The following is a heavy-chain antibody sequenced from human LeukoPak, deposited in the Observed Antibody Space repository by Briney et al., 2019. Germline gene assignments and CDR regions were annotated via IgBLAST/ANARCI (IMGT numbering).Heavy chain of an antibody. J-gene: IGHJ5*02. CDR2: ISSTGSDI. CDR1: GFIFSNYE. D-gene: IGHD3-22*01. CDR3: AKPWYYHDSSGFDP. Sequence: QPGGSLRLSCAGSGFIFSNYEMNWVRQAPGKGLEWVSYISSTGSDIYYADSVKGRFTISRDNAENSLYLQMNSLRAEDTAVYYCAKPWYYHDSSGFDPWGQGTLVTVSS. V-gene: IGHV3-48*03.